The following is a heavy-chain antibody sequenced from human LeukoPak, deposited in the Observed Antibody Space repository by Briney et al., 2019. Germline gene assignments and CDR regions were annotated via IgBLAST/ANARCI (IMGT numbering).Heavy chain of an antibody. CDR2: ISWNGGSI. D-gene: IGHD1-26*01. CDR1: GFTFDDYA. V-gene: IGHV3-9*01. CDR3: AKVAPLYSGPYYFDY. J-gene: IGHJ4*02. Sequence: SLRLSCPASGFTFDDYAMHWVGQAPGKGLEWVSGISWNGGSIGYADSVKGRFTISRDNAKNSLYLQRNSLRAEDTALYYCAKVAPLYSGPYYFDYWGQGTLVTVSS.